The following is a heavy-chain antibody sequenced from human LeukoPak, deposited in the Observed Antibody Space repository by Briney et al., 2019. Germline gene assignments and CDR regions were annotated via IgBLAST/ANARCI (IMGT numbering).Heavy chain of an antibody. CDR2: ISYSGST. V-gene: IGHV4-59*01. Sequence: SETLSLTCTVSGGSINNYYWSWIRQPPGKGLEWIGYISYSGSTNYNPSLNSRVTISVDTSKNQFSLKLTSVTAADTAVYYCGRVFYSSNWNLFDPWGQGTLVTVSS. CDR3: GRVFYSSNWNLFDP. J-gene: IGHJ5*02. CDR1: GGSINNYY. D-gene: IGHD6-13*01.